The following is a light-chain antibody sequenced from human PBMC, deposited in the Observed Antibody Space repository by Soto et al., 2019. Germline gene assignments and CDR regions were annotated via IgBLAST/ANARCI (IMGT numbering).Light chain of an antibody. CDR3: QQYFNSLII. Sequence: EIVLTQSPGTLSLSPGERATLSCRSSQSVSSSYLAWYQQKPGQAPRLLIYAASSRATGIPDRFSGSGSGTDFTLTISRLEPEDLAVYYCQQYFNSLIIFGPGTKVDIK. V-gene: IGKV3-20*01. CDR1: QSVSSSY. CDR2: AAS. J-gene: IGKJ3*01.